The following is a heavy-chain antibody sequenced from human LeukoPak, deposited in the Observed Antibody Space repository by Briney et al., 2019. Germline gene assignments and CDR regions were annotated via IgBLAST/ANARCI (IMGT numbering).Heavy chain of an antibody. CDR2: INTNTGNP. V-gene: IGHV7-4-1*02. CDR3: ARGRVGEMATIRGP. J-gene: IGHJ5*02. D-gene: IGHD5-24*01. Sequence: ASVKVYCKASGYTFTSYAMNWVRQAPGQGLEWMGWINTNTGNPTYAQGFTGRFVFSLDTSVSTAYLQISSLKAEDTAVYYCARGRVGEMATIRGPWGQGTLVTVSS. CDR1: GYTFTSYA.